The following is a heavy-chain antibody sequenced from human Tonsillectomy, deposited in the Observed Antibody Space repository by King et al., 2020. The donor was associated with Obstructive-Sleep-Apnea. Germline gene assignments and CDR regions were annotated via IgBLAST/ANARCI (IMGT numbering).Heavy chain of an antibody. CDR1: GFTFSSYA. D-gene: IGHD3-10*01. CDR3: ARDRAMVRGVKGDY. CDR2: ISYDGSNK. J-gene: IGHJ4*02. Sequence: VQLVESGGGVVQPGRSLRLSCAASGFTFSSYAMHWVRQAPGKGLEWGAVISYDGSNKYYADSVKGRFTISRDNSKNTLYLQMNSLRAEDTAVYYCARDRAMVRGVKGDYWGQGTLVTVSS. V-gene: IGHV3-30-3*01.